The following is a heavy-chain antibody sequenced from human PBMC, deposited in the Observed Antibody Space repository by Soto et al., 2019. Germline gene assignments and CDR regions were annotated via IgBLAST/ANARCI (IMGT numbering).Heavy chain of an antibody. CDR2: VDWDDDK. J-gene: IGHJ3*02. CDR1: GFSLSTSGMC. CDR3: ARNYNNSVFEI. Sequence: SGPTLVNPTQTLTLTCTFSGFSLSTSGMCVSWIRQPPGKALEWLALVDWDDDKYYSTSLKTRLTISKDTSKNQVVLTMTNMAPVDTATYYCARNYNNSVFEIWGQVTMVTVSS. V-gene: IGHV2-70*12. D-gene: IGHD1-7*01.